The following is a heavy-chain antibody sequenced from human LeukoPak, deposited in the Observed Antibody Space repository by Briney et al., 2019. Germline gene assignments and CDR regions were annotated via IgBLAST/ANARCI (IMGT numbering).Heavy chain of an antibody. CDR3: ARDRVARYYYGSGSYLRVNWFDP. J-gene: IGHJ5*02. Sequence: ASGKVSCKASGYTFTSYGISWVRQAPGQGLEWMGWISAYNGNTNYAQKLQGRVTMTTDTSTSTAYMELRSLRSDDTAVYYCARDRVARYYYGSGSYLRVNWFDPWGQGTLVTVSS. CDR1: GYTFTSYG. V-gene: IGHV1-18*01. CDR2: ISAYNGNT. D-gene: IGHD3-10*01.